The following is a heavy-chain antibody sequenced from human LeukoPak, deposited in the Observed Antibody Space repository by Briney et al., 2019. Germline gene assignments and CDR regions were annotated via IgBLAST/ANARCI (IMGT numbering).Heavy chain of an antibody. CDR1: GFTFSDFF. D-gene: IGHD6-19*01. CDR3: ARESSSGLIIDY. V-gene: IGHV3-11*06. CDR2: ISGSSSYT. Sequence: GGSLRLSCAASGFTFSDFFMNWIRQAPGKGLEWVSYISGSSSYTDYADSVKGRFTISRDNSKKSLYLQMNSLRAEDTAVYYCARESSSGLIIDYLGQGTLVTVSS. J-gene: IGHJ4*02.